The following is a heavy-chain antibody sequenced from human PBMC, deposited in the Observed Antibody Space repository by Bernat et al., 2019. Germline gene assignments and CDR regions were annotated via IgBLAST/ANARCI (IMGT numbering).Heavy chain of an antibody. V-gene: IGHV1-69*01. CDR1: GGTFSRYT. CDR3: VRGSSDCSSSSCPYDY. D-gene: IGHD2-2*01. CDR2: ITPIFGTS. J-gene: IGHJ4*02. Sequence: QVQLVQSGAEVKKPGSSVKVSCKVSGGTFSRYTVSWVRQAPGQGLEWMGGITPIFGTSNSAQKFQGRVTITADESTSTAYMALSSLRYEDTAVYYCVRGSSDCSSSSCPYDYWGQGTLVTVSS.